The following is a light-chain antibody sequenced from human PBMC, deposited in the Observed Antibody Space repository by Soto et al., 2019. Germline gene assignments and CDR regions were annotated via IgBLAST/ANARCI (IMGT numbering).Light chain of an antibody. CDR3: EAWDDSLNGYV. J-gene: IGLJ1*01. CDR1: SSHIGSNT. V-gene: IGLV1-44*01. Sequence: QSVLTQPPSASGTPWQRVTISCSGSSSHIGSNTVNWYQQLPGTAPKLLIYSNNQRPSGVPDRFSGSKSGTSASLAISGLQSEEGADYYCEAWDDSLNGYVLGTGAKVTVL. CDR2: SNN.